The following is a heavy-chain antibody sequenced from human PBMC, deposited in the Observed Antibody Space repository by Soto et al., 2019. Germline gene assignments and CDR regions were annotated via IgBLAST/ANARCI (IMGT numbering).Heavy chain of an antibody. CDR1: GFTFSSYG. D-gene: IGHD4-4*01. V-gene: IGHV3-30*18. Sequence: PGGSLRLSCAASGFTFSSYGMHWVRQAPGKGLEWVAVISYDGSNKYYADSVKGRFTISRDNSKNTLYLQMNSLRAEDTAVYYCAKAPYSNYHRRDYYGMDVWGQGTTVTVSS. CDR3: AKAPYSNYHRRDYYGMDV. J-gene: IGHJ6*02. CDR2: ISYDGSNK.